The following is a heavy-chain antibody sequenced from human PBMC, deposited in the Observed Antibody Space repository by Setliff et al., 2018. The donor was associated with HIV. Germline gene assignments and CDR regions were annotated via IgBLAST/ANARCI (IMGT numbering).Heavy chain of an antibody. CDR3: ARHDSGGYYSLDY. Sequence: ETLSLTCAVYGGSFNGYSWTWIRQPPGKGLEWIGGINHSGSTNYSPSLRSRVSISVDTSKNQFSLKLSSVTAADTAVYYCARHDSGGYYSLDYWGQGTLVTVSS. CDR2: INHSGST. CDR1: GGSFNGYS. V-gene: IGHV4-34*01. J-gene: IGHJ4*02. D-gene: IGHD3-22*01.